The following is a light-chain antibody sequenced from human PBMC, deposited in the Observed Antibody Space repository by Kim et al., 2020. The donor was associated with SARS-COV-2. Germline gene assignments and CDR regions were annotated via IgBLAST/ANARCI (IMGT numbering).Light chain of an antibody. J-gene: IGKJ2*01. CDR3: QQYASFPYT. CDR2: DAS. CDR1: QDIGNY. V-gene: IGKV1-33*01. Sequence: SASVRDRITITCRASQDIGNYLNWFQQKLGKVPKLLMYDASNLQTGVPSRFSGSGSGTDFTFTITSLQPEDFATYYCQQYASFPYTFGQGTKLEI.